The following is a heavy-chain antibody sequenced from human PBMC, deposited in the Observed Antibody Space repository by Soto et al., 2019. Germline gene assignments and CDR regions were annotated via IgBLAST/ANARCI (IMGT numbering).Heavy chain of an antibody. J-gene: IGHJ4*02. D-gene: IGHD1-26*01. CDR3: ARDDSGFSGSHYIDYFNY. V-gene: IGHV1-3*01. CDR2: INGGNGNT. CDR1: GYTFTSYA. Sequence: ASVKVSCKASGYTFTSYAMHWVRQAPGQRLEWMGWINGGNGNTYYSEHFKGRVTFTRDTSAGTVYMQLSSLTSEDTAVYYCARDDSGFSGSHYIDYFNYWGQGALVTVSS.